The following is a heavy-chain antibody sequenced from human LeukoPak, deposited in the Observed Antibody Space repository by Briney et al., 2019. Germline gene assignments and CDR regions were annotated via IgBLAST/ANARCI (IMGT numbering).Heavy chain of an antibody. J-gene: IGHJ6*03. Sequence: ASVKISCKASGYFFSKYGINWVRQATGQGLEWMGWINPNSGNTGYAQKFQGRATMTRNTSISTAYMELSSLRSEDTAVYYCAREPAATRYYYYYYMDVWGKGTTVTVSS. D-gene: IGHD2-2*01. CDR1: GYFFSKYG. CDR3: AREPAATRYYYYYYMDV. V-gene: IGHV1-8*01. CDR2: INPNSGNT.